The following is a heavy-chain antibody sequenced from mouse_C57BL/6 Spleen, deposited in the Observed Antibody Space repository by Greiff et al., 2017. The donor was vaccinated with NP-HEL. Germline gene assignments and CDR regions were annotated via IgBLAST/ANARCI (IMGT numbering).Heavy chain of an antibody. CDR1: GFTFSSYA. V-gene: IGHV5-9-1*02. D-gene: IGHD2-4*01. CDR3: TRGGYDWRYFDV. Sequence: EVMLVESGEGLVKPGGSLKLSCAASGFTFSSYAMSWVRQTPEKRLEWVAYISSGGDYIYYADTEKGRVTISRDNARNTLYLQRSSLKSEDTAMYYCTRGGYDWRYFDVWGTGTTVTVSS. CDR2: ISSGGDYI. J-gene: IGHJ1*03.